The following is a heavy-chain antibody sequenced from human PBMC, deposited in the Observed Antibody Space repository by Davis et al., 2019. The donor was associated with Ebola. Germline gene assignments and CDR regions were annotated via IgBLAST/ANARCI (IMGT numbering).Heavy chain of an antibody. V-gene: IGHV1-18*01. CDR3: ARDWGMVRGVIIPEIDY. CDR1: GGTFSSSF. CDR2: ISAYNGNT. D-gene: IGHD3-10*01. Sequence: ASVKVSCKASGGTFSSSFISWVRQAPGQGLEWMGWISAYNGNTNYAQKLQGRVTMTTDTSTSTAYMELRSLRSDDTAVYYCARDWGMVRGVIIPEIDYWGQGTLVTVSS. J-gene: IGHJ4*02.